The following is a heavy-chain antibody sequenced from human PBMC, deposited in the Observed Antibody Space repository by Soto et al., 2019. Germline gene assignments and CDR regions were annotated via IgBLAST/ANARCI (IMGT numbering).Heavy chain of an antibody. D-gene: IGHD2-2*01. V-gene: IGHV5-10-1*01. CDR2: FDPSDSYT. CDR3: ARLLIDCSSTSCYYLDV. Sequence: SDQGSAVRSCISWRSCEHQMHRQGPGWMGRFDPSDSYTNYSPSFQGHVTISADKSISTAYLQWSSLKASDTAMYYCARLLIDCSSTSCYYLDVWGQGTTVPFSS. J-gene: IGHJ6*02. CDR1: AVRSCISW.